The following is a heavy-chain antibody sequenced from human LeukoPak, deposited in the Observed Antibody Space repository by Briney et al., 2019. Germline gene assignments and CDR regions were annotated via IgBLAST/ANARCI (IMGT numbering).Heavy chain of an antibody. V-gene: IGHV3-30*18. D-gene: IGHD6-6*01. CDR1: GFTFSSYG. CDR2: ISYDGSNK. CDR3: AKDFSEYSRSSGSDY. Sequence: GGSLRLSCAASGFTFSSYGMHWVRQVPGKGLEWVAVISYDGSNKYYADSVKGRFTISRDNSKNTLYVQMNSLRAEDTAVYYCAKDFSEYSRSSGSDYWGQGTLVTVSS. J-gene: IGHJ4*02.